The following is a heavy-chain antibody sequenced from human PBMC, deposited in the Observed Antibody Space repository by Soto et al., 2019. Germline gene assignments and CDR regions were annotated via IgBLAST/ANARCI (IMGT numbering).Heavy chain of an antibody. Sequence: PETLSLTCTVSGGSVSSGSYYWSWIRQPPGKGLEWIGYIYYSGSTNYNPSLKSRVTISVDTSKNQFSLKLSSVTAADTAVYYCARDLGGRYRGDWFDPWGQGTLVTVS. CDR2: IYYSGST. CDR3: ARDLGGRYRGDWFDP. J-gene: IGHJ5*02. D-gene: IGHD1-26*01. CDR1: GGSVSSGSYY. V-gene: IGHV4-61*01.